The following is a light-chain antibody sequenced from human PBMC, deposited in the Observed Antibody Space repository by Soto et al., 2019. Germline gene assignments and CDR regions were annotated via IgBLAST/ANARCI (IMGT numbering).Light chain of an antibody. CDR3: QQRSNWPLT. CDR1: QSVSSF. J-gene: IGKJ4*01. V-gene: IGKV3-11*01. CDR2: DAS. Sequence: MTQSPATLSLSPGERATLSFRASQSVSSFLAWYQQKPGQAPRPLIYDASNRATGIPARFSGSGSGADFTLTISSLEPEDFAVYYCQQRSNWPLTFGGGTKVDIK.